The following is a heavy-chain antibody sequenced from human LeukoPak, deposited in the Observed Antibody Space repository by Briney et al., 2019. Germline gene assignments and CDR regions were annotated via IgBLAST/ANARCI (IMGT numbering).Heavy chain of an antibody. CDR3: ARLSGSYNNFDY. V-gene: IGHV1-69*05. CDR1: GGTFSSYA. J-gene: IGHJ4*02. D-gene: IGHD1-26*01. CDR2: IIPIFGTA. Sequence: ASVKVSCKASGGTFSSYAVSWVRQAPGQGLEWMGGIIPIFGTANYAQKSQGRVTITTDESTSTAYMELSSLRSEDTAVYYCARLSGSYNNFDYWGQGTLVTVSS.